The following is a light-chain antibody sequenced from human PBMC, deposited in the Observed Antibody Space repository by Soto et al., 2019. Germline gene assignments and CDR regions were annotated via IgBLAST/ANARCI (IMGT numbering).Light chain of an antibody. CDR1: QSVSNN. J-gene: IGKJ1*01. CDR3: QQYHNWPPWT. Sequence: ILMTQSPATLSVSPGERATLSCRASQSVSNNFVWYQQKPGQAPRLLIYDASTRATGIPASFSGSGSGTEFTLTISGLQSEDFAVYYYQQYHNWPPWTFGQGTKVEIK. CDR2: DAS. V-gene: IGKV3-15*01.